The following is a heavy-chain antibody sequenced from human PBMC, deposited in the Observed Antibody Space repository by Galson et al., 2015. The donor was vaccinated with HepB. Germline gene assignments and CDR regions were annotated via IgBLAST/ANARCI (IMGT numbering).Heavy chain of an antibody. J-gene: IGHJ4*02. CDR2: TYYRSKWKN. CDR1: GDSVSSNGAA. Sequence: CAISGDSVSSNGAAWNWIRQSPSSGLEWLGRTYYRSKWKNDYAVSVKSRITINPDTSKNQFSLQLNSVTPEDTAVYYCARGRYGYFDYWGQGTLVTVSS. CDR3: ARGRYGYFDY. V-gene: IGHV6-1*01. D-gene: IGHD5-18*01.